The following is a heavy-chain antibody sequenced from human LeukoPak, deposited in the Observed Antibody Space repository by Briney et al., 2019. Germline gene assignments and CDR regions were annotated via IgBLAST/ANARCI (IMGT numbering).Heavy chain of an antibody. CDR2: ISSSSSYI. D-gene: IGHD3-3*01. Sequence: GGSLRLSCAASGFTFSSYSMNWVRQAPGKGLEWVSSISSSSSYIYYADSVKGRFTISRDNAKNSLYLQMNSLRAEDTAVYYCARVDFWSGYPAYYYYCGMDVWGQGTTVTVSS. CDR3: ARVDFWSGYPAYYYYCGMDV. V-gene: IGHV3-21*01. CDR1: GFTFSSYS. J-gene: IGHJ6*02.